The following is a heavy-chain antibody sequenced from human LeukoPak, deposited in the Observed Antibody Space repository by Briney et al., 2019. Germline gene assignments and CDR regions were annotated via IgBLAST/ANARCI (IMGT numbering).Heavy chain of an antibody. CDR3: TTYISGHY. D-gene: IGHD6-19*01. Sequence: GGSLRLSCAASGFTFSNYAMTWVRQAPGKGLEWVSVISGSGSNTDYADSVKGRFTISRDNSKNTLSLQMNSLRTEDTAVYYCTTYISGHYWGQGTLVTVSS. V-gene: IGHV3-23*01. J-gene: IGHJ4*02. CDR2: ISGSGSNT. CDR1: GFTFSNYA.